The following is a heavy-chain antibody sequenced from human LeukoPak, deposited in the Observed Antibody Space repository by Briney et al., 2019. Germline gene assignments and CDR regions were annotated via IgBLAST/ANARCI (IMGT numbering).Heavy chain of an antibody. V-gene: IGHV4-34*01. D-gene: IGHD6-19*01. CDR2: IDHSGST. CDR3: AREPIAVGY. CDR1: GGSFSGYY. Sequence: SETLSLTCAVYGGSFSGYYWSWIRQPPGKGLEWIGEIDHSGSTNYNPSLKSRVTISVDTSKNQFSLKLSSVTAADTAVYYCAREPIAVGYWGQGTLVTVSS. J-gene: IGHJ4*02.